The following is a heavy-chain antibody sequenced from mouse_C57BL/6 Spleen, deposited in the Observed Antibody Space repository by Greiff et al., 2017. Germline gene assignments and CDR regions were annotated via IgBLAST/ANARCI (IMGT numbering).Heavy chain of an antibody. CDR2: IYPGNSDT. V-gene: IGHV1-5*01. J-gene: IGHJ1*03. CDR1: GYTFPSYW. D-gene: IGHD1-1*01. Sequence: VQLQQSGTVLARPGASVKMSCKTSGYTFPSYWMHWVKQRPGQGLEWIGAIYPGNSDTSYNQKFKGKAKLTAVTSASTAYMELSSLTNEDSAVYYCTRSYYYGSSYWYFDVWGTGTTVTVSS. CDR3: TRSYYYGSSYWYFDV.